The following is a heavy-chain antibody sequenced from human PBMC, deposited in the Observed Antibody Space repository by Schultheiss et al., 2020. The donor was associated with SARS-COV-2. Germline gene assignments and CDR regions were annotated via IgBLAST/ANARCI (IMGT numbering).Heavy chain of an antibody. CDR2: IYSGGST. CDR3: ARAAGNGTDYYYYYMDV. J-gene: IGHJ6*03. Sequence: GGSLRLSCAAPGFTFSIYGMHWVRQAPGKGLEWVSVIYSGGSTYYADSVKGRFTISRDNSKNTLYLQMNSLRAEDTAVYYCARAAGNGTDYYYYYMDVWGKGTTVTVSS. CDR1: GFTFSIYG. D-gene: IGHD6-13*01. V-gene: IGHV3-NL1*01.